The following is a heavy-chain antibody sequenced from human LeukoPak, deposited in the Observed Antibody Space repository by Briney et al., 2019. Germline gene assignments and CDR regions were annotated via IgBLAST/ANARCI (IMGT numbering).Heavy chain of an antibody. D-gene: IGHD1-14*01. Sequence: GGSLRLSCAASGFTFSSYAMSWVRQTPGKGLEWVSAISGSGGGTYYADSVKGRFTISRDNSKNTLYLQMNSLRAEDTAVYYCANNPAYGMDVWGQGTTVTVSS. CDR3: ANNPAYGMDV. CDR2: ISGSGGGT. V-gene: IGHV3-23*01. CDR1: GFTFSSYA. J-gene: IGHJ6*02.